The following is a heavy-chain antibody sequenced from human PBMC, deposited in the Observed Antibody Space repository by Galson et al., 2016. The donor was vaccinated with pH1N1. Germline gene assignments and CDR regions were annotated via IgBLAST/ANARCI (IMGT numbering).Heavy chain of an antibody. CDR1: GYTFTSFY. D-gene: IGHD5-12*01. J-gene: IGHJ4*02. CDR2: INPNRGDS. V-gene: IGHV1-2*06. Sequence: SVKVSCKASGYTFTSFYIHWVRQAPGQGLEWMGRINPNRGDSNFAQKFQGRVAMTSDTSISTAYMELSSLRSDDTAFYYCAKASDLSAYDLDYFDYWGQGTLVTVS. CDR3: AKASDLSAYDLDYFDY.